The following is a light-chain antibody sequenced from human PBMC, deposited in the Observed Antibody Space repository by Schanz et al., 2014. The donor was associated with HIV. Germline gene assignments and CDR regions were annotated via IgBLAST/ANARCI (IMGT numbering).Light chain of an antibody. J-gene: IGLJ2*01. Sequence: QSVLTQPPSVSGAPGQRVTISCTGTRSNIGTGFDVHWYQLLPGTAPKVLIFANTHRPSGVPDRFSGSKSGTSASLAITGLQAEDEADYHCSSYRSLNNVIFGGGTKLTVL. CDR3: SSYRSLNNVI. CDR2: ANT. CDR1: RSNIGTGFD. V-gene: IGLV1-40*01.